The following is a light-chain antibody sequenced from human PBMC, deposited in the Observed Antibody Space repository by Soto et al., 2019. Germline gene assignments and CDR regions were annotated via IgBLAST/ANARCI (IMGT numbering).Light chain of an antibody. Sequence: DVQMTQFPPTLSASVGDRVTITCRASQDIRNWLAWYHQKPGKAPKLLVYKTSRLESGVPSRFSGSGYGTAVTLPISGLQPDDFASYFCQQYNAFPLTVGQGTKLENK. V-gene: IGKV1-5*03. J-gene: IGKJ2*01. CDR1: QDIRNW. CDR2: KTS. CDR3: QQYNAFPLT.